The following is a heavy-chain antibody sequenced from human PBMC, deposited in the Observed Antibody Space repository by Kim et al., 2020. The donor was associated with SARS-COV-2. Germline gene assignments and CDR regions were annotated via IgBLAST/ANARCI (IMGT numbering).Heavy chain of an antibody. Sequence: ASVKVSCKASGYTFTSYAMNWVRQAPGQGLEWMGWINTNTGNPTYAQGFTGRFVFSLDTSVSTAYLQISSLKAEDTAVYYCARGPSPSHRYYYYGMDVWGQGTTVTVSS. CDR3: ARGPSPSHRYYYYGMDV. CDR2: INTNTGNP. J-gene: IGHJ6*02. D-gene: IGHD2-21*01. CDR1: GYTFTSYA. V-gene: IGHV7-4-1*02.